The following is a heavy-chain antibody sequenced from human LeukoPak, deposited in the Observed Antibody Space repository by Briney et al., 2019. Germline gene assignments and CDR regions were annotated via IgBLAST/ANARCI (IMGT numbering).Heavy chain of an antibody. D-gene: IGHD1-26*01. Sequence: GGSLRLSCAASGFTFRTYWMSWIRQAPGNEPEWVADINQDGSEEYYLQSVQGRFTFSRDNAQNAVFLQNAYLSSDDTAVYYCARWKMELERNAFDFWGQGTVVTVSS. CDR3: ARWKMELERNAFDF. CDR2: INQDGSEE. J-gene: IGHJ3*01. V-gene: IGHV3-7*01. CDR1: GFTFRTYW.